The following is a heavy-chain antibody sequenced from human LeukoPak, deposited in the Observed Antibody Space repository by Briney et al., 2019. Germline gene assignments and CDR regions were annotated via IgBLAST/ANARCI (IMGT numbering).Heavy chain of an antibody. CDR3: ARVPYYDLWSGPGYFDC. D-gene: IGHD3-3*01. V-gene: IGHV3-7*01. J-gene: IGHJ4*02. CDR2: IKQDGSET. CDR1: GFTFSSYW. Sequence: GGSLRLSCAASGFTFSSYWMSWVRQAPGKGLEWVANIKQDGSETYYVDSVKGRFTISRDNAKNSLYLQLNSLRAEDTAVYYCARVPYYDLWSGPGYFDCWGQGTLVTVSA.